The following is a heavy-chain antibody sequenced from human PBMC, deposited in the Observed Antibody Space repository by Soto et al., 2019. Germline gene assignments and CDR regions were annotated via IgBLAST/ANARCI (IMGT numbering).Heavy chain of an antibody. CDR3: ARDWQYSTSPSKGGLDV. CDR2: IIPIFGTA. D-gene: IGHD6-6*01. CDR1: GGTFSSYA. Sequence: QVQLVQSGAEVKKPGSSVKVSCKASGGTFSSYAISWVRQAPGQGLEWMGGIIPIFGTANYAQKFQGRVTIAADESTSTAYMELSSLRSEDTAVYYCARDWQYSTSPSKGGLDVWGQGTTVTVSS. J-gene: IGHJ6*02. V-gene: IGHV1-69*12.